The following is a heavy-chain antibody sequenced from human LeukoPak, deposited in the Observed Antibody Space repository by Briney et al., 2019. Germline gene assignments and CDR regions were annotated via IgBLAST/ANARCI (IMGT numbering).Heavy chain of an antibody. CDR2: IYYSGST. CDR1: RGSISSGDYN. CDR3: ARDIQLRFLECSGPFDP. Sequence: SETLSLTCTVSRGSISSGDYNWSWIRQPPGKGLEWIGYIYYSGSTYYNPSLKSRVTISVDTSKNQFSLKLSSVTAADTAVYYCARDIQLRFLECSGPFDPWGQGTVVTVSS. D-gene: IGHD3-3*01. J-gene: IGHJ5*02. V-gene: IGHV4-30-4*08.